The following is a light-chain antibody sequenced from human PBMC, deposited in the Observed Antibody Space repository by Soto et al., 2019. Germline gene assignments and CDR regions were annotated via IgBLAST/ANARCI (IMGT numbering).Light chain of an antibody. Sequence: DIQMTQSPSTLSASVGDRVTITCRASQSISSWLAWYQQKPGKAPKLLIYKASSLESGVPSRFSGCGSETEFTLTISSLQPDDSATYHCQQYNSYPWTFGQGTKVEI. V-gene: IGKV1-5*03. CDR2: KAS. CDR3: QQYNSYPWT. CDR1: QSISSW. J-gene: IGKJ1*01.